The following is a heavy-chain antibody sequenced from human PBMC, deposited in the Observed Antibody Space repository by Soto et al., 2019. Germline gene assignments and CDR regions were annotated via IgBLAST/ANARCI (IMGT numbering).Heavy chain of an antibody. CDR3: ARDNGGDWGVGAFDI. D-gene: IGHD2-21*02. J-gene: IGHJ3*02. V-gene: IGHV3-48*01. CDR2: MSSSSGTI. CDR1: GFTLRSYS. Sequence: GESLKISCAASGFTLRSYSMNWVRQAPWKGLEWVSYMSSSSGTIYYADSVKGRFTISRDNAKNSLYLEMNSLRAEDTTVYFCARDNGGDWGVGAFDIWGQGTMVTVSS.